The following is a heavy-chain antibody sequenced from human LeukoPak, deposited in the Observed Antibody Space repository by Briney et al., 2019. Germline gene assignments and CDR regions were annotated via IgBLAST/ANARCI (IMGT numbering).Heavy chain of an antibody. V-gene: IGHV3-13*01. CDR2: LGTAGDT. J-gene: IGHJ4*02. CDR1: GFILSNYA. D-gene: IGHD5-24*01. Sequence: GGSLRLSCAASGFILSNYAMHWVRQPAGKGLEWVSTLGTAGDTFYPGSVKGRFTISRDNAKKSLFLQMSSLRAEDTAIYYCARQSTPHGNFDYWGQGTLVTVSS. CDR3: ARQSTPHGNFDY.